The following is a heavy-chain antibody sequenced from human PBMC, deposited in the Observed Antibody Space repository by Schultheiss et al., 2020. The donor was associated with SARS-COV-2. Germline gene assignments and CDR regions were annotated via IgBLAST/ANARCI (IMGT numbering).Heavy chain of an antibody. V-gene: IGHV3-21*01. CDR3: ARDESYDNWFDP. J-gene: IGHJ5*02. Sequence: GGSLRLSCAASGIAFGNHWMHWVRQAPGMGLVWVSSISSSSSYIYYADSVKGRFTISRDNAKNSLYLQMNSLRAEDTAVYYCARDESYDNWFDPWGQGTLVTVSS. CDR2: ISSSSSYI. CDR1: GIAFGNHW.